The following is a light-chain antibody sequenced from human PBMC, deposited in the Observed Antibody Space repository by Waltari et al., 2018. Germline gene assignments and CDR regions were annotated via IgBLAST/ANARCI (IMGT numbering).Light chain of an antibody. CDR2: WAS. Sequence: DIVMTQSPDSLAVSLGERATINGKSSPCVLYTDNNKNYLTWYHQKPGQSPHLLIYWASTRESGFPYRFIGSGSGTDFTLSIRILQAEDVAVYYCHQHYTTPWTFGQGTQVEL. CDR1: PCVLYTDNNKNY. V-gene: IGKV4-1*01. CDR3: HQHYTTPWT. J-gene: IGKJ1*01.